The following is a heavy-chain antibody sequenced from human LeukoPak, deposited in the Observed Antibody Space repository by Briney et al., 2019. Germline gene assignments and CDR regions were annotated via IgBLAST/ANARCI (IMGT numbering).Heavy chain of an antibody. CDR1: GYTLTELS. D-gene: IGHD7-27*01. CDR3: ATGPWGTGWYFDL. Sequence: GASVKVSCKVPGYTLTELSMHWVRQAPGKGLEWMGGFDPEDGETIYAQKFQGRVTMTEDTSTDTAYMELSSLRSEDTAVYYCATGPWGTGWYFDLWGRGTLVTVSS. J-gene: IGHJ2*01. V-gene: IGHV1-24*01. CDR2: FDPEDGET.